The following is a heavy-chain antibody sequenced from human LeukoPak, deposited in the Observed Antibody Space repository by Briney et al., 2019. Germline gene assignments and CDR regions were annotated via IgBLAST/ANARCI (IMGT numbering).Heavy chain of an antibody. CDR1: GYIFANYW. J-gene: IGHJ4*02. D-gene: IGHD5-24*01. V-gene: IGHV5-51*01. CDR2: IYPDDSDT. CDR3: ARPVEMATSPFDY. Sequence: GESLKISCKCSGYIFANYWIAWVRQMPRKGLEWRGIIYPDDSDTRYSPSFQGPVTLSADKSTATAYLQWSSLKASDTARYYCARPVEMATSPFDYWGQGTPVTVSS.